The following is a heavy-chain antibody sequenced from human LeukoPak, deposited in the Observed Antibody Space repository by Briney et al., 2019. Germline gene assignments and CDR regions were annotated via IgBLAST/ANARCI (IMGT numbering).Heavy chain of an antibody. Sequence: ASVKVSCKASGYTFTSYGISWVRQAPGQGLEWMGWISAYNGNTNYAQKLQGRVTMTTDTSTSTAYMELRSLRSDDTAVYYCARVHSYGFNFYYYYYMDVWGKGTTVTISS. CDR2: ISAYNGNT. CDR3: ARVHSYGFNFYYYYYMDV. V-gene: IGHV1-18*01. CDR1: GYTFTSYG. J-gene: IGHJ6*03. D-gene: IGHD5-18*01.